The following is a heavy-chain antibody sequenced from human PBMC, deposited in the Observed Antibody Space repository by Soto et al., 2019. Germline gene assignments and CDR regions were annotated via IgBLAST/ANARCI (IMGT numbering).Heavy chain of an antibody. CDR2: LIPIFGTA. Sequence: SVKVSCKASGGIFSDYSINWVRQAPGQGLEWLGGLIPIFGTANYAQKFQGRVSITADESTTTAYMELSSLKSEDTAVYYCARGLDHYDSSGLRTWFDPWGQGTLVTVSS. D-gene: IGHD3-22*01. CDR3: ARGLDHYDSSGLRTWFDP. V-gene: IGHV1-69*13. CDR1: GGIFSDYS. J-gene: IGHJ5*02.